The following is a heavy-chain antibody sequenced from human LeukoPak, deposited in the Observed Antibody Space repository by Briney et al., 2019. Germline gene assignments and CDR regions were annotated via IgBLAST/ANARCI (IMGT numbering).Heavy chain of an antibody. D-gene: IGHD3-22*01. Sequence: GGSLRLSCAASGFTFSSYWMSWVRQAPGKGLEWVANIKQDGSEKYYVDSVKGRFTISRDNAKNSLYLQMNSLRAEDTAVYYCAREPVYYDSSGYYGVDYYYGMDVWGQGTTVTASS. CDR3: AREPVYYDSSGYYGVDYYYGMDV. J-gene: IGHJ6*02. CDR1: GFTFSSYW. CDR2: IKQDGSEK. V-gene: IGHV3-7*05.